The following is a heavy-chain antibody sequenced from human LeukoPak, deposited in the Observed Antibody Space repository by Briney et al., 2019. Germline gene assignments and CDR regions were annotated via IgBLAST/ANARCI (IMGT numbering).Heavy chain of an antibody. D-gene: IGHD6-19*01. V-gene: IGHV4-39*07. CDR1: GASISNSSHY. CDR3: ARVVAVAGTFPDS. J-gene: IGHJ4*02. Sequence: SETLFLTCIVSGASISNSSHYWGWIRQPPGKGLEWIGNIYYTGTTYYAPSLKSRVTISIDTSKSQFSLKVSSVTAADTAVYYCARVVAVAGTFPDSWGQGTLVTVSS. CDR2: IYYTGTT.